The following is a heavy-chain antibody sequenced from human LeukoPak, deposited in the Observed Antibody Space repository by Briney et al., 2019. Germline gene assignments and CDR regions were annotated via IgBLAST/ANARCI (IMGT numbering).Heavy chain of an antibody. CDR3: ASSFSDDFWSGHF. Sequence: GGSLRLSCAASRITFTYWMSWVRQAPGKGLEWVANIKQDGSAKYYVDSVKGRFIISRDNAKKSLFLQMNCLRAEDTAVYCASSFSDDFWSGHFWGQGTLVTVSS. J-gene: IGHJ4*02. V-gene: IGHV3-7*01. CDR2: IKQDGSAK. D-gene: IGHD3-3*01. CDR1: RITFTYW.